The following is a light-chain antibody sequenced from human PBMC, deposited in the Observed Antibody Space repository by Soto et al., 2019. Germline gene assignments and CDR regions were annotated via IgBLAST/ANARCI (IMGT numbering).Light chain of an antibody. CDR2: DAS. CDR1: QSISSW. V-gene: IGKV1-39*01. CDR3: QQSYSTPPVN. Sequence: DIQITQSPSSRSASVVDRVIITCRASQSISSWLAWYQQKPGKAPKLLIYDASSLESGVPSRFSGSGSGTDFTLTISSLQPEDFATYYCQQSYSTPPVNFGGGTKVDI. J-gene: IGKJ4*01.